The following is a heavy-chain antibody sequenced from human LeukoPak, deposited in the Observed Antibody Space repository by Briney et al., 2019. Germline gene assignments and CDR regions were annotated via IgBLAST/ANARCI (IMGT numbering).Heavy chain of an antibody. J-gene: IGHJ6*03. CDR3: ARDSRYCSSASCYLQYYMDV. Sequence: PGGPLRLLCGAWGFPLSSYAMHGARHAPDKAGEWVSHISKRASTIYYEDSVKSRFTISRDNAKNSLYLQMNSLRAEDTAVYYCARDSRYCSSASCYLQYYMDVWGKGTAVTISS. D-gene: IGHD2-2*01. V-gene: IGHV3-48*03. CDR2: ISKRASTI. CDR1: GFPLSSYA.